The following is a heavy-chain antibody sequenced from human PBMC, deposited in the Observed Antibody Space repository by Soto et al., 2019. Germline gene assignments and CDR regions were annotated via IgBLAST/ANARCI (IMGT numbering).Heavy chain of an antibody. CDR2: ISGSGDST. CDR3: ARRLYCSSSSCYAVDY. V-gene: IGHV3-23*01. D-gene: IGHD2-2*01. J-gene: IGHJ4*02. Sequence: EVQLLESGGGLVQPGGSLRLSCAVSGFTFSNYAMSWVRQAPGKGLEWVSGISGSGDSTNYGDSVKGRFTISRDNAKKTLYLQMNSLRAEDTAVYYCARRLYCSSSSCYAVDYWGQGTLVTVSS. CDR1: GFTFSNYA.